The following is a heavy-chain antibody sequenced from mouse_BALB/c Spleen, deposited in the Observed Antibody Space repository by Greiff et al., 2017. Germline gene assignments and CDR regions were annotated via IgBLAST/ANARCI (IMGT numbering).Heavy chain of an antibody. CDR2: ISNGGGST. D-gene: IGHD2-3*01. J-gene: IGHJ3*01. CDR3: ARHDDGYYPCAY. Sequence: EVMLVESGGGLVQPGGSLKLSCAASGFTFSSYTMSWVRQTPEKRLEWVAYISNGGGSTYYPDTVKGRFTISRDNAKNTLYLQMSSLKSEDTAMYYCARHDDGYYPCAYWGQGTLVTVSA. V-gene: IGHV5-12-2*01. CDR1: GFTFSSYT.